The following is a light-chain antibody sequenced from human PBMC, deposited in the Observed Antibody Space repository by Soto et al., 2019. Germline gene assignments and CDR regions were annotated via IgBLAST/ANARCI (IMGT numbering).Light chain of an antibody. V-gene: IGLV7-43*01. CDR3: LLYYGGARV. CDR1: TGAVTSGYY. Sequence: QAVVTQEPSLTVSPGGTVTLTCASSTGAVTSGYYPIWFQQKPGQAPRALIYSTSNKLSWTPDRFSGSLLGDKAALTVSGVQPEDEAEYYCLLYYGGARVFGGGTPLNVL. CDR2: STS. J-gene: IGLJ3*02.